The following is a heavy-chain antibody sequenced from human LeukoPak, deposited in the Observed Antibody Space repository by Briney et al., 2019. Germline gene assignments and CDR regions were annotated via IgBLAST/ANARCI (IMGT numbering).Heavy chain of an antibody. D-gene: IGHD6-19*01. Sequence: VASVKVSCKASGGTFSSYAISWVRQAPGQGLEWMGRIIPILGIANYAQKFQGRVTITADKSTSTAYMELSSLRSEDTAVYYCARGPPGWSSHYWGQGTLVTVSS. V-gene: IGHV1-69*04. CDR2: IIPILGIA. J-gene: IGHJ4*02. CDR1: GGTFSSYA. CDR3: ARGPPGWSSHY.